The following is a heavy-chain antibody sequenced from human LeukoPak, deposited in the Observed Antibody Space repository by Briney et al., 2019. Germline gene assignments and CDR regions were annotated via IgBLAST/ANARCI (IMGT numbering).Heavy chain of an antibody. D-gene: IGHD2-8*01. CDR3: ARDLGCTNGVCYGYWFDP. J-gene: IGHJ5*02. CDR1: GGTFSSYA. Sequence: GASVKVSCKSSGGTFSSYAISWVRQAPGQGLEWMGRIIPIFGTANYAQKFQGRVTITTDESTSTAYMELSSLRSEDTAAYYCARDLGCTNGVCYGYWFDPWGQGTLVTVSS. CDR2: IIPIFGTA. V-gene: IGHV1-69*05.